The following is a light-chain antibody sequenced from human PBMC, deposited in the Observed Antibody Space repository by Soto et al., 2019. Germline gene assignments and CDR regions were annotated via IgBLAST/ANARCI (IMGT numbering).Light chain of an antibody. CDR2: AAS. CDR3: QQSYSTLALT. CDR1: QSISSY. V-gene: IGKV1-39*01. Sequence: DIQMTQSPSSLSASVGDRVTITCRASQSISSYLNWYQQKPGKAPKLLIHAASSLQSGVPSRFSGSGSGTDFTLTISSLQPEDFATYYCQQSYSTLALTFGGVTKVDIK. J-gene: IGKJ4*01.